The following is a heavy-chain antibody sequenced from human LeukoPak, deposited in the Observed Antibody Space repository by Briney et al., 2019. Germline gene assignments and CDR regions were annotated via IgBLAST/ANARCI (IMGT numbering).Heavy chain of an antibody. CDR1: GGSISSNSHY. D-gene: IGHD6-6*01. CDR3: ARDDVEYSSLSGYYYGMGV. CDR2: IFYSGTT. Sequence: SETLSLTCTVSGGSISSNSHYWGWIRQTPGKGLKWIGSIFYSGTTYYNPSLKSRVTISIDTSKNQFSLKLSSATAADTAVYYCARDDVEYSSLSGYYYGMGVWGQGTTVTVSS. J-gene: IGHJ6*02. V-gene: IGHV4-39*07.